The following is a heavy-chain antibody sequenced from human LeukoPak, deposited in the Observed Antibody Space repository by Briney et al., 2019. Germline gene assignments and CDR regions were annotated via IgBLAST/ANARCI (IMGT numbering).Heavy chain of an antibody. V-gene: IGHV3-23*01. Sequence: PGGSLRLSCAASGFTFSSYAMSWVRQAPGKGLEWVSAISGSGGSTYYADSVTGRFTISRDNSKNTLYLQMNSLRAEDTAVYYCAKGTYYDFWKPDDYWGQGTLVTVSS. CDR1: GFTFSSYA. CDR3: AKGTYYDFWKPDDY. CDR2: ISGSGGST. J-gene: IGHJ4*02. D-gene: IGHD3-3*01.